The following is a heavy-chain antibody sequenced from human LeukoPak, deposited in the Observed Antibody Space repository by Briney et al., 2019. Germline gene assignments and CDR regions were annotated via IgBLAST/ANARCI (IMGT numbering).Heavy chain of an antibody. Sequence: GGSLRLSCAASGFTFSSYEMNWVRQAPGKGLEWVSYISSSGNTIYYADSVKGRFTISRDNAKNSLYLQMNSLRAEDTAVYYCARDAAGGSDAFGIWGQGTMVTVSS. CDR3: ARDAAGGSDAFGI. CDR1: GFTFSSYE. V-gene: IGHV3-48*03. D-gene: IGHD6-13*01. J-gene: IGHJ3*02. CDR2: ISSSGNTI.